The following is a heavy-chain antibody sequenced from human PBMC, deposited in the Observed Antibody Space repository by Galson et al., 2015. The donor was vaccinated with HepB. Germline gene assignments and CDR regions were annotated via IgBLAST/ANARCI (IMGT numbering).Heavy chain of an antibody. V-gene: IGHV3-30*18. D-gene: IGHD3-10*01. J-gene: IGHJ4*02. CDR1: GFTFSSYG. CDR2: ISYDGSNK. CDR3: AKGGAQLLWFGELLLTSFDY. Sequence: SLRLSCAASGFTFSSYGMHWVRQAPGKGLEWVAVISYDGSNKYYADSVKGRFTISRDNSKNTLYLQMNSLRAEDTAVYYCAKGGAQLLWFGELLLTSFDYWGQGTLVTVSS.